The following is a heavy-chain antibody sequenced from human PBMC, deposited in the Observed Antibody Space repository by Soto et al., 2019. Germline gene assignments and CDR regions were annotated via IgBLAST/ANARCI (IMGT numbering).Heavy chain of an antibody. J-gene: IGHJ4*02. Sequence: VQLVESGGGLVQPGGSLRLSCAASGFTFSSYWMHWVRQAPGKGLVWVSRINSDGSSTSYAVSVKGRFTISRDNAKNTLYLQMNSLRAEDTAVYYCARVRGSSSVRGGVDYWGQGTLVTVSS. V-gene: IGHV3-74*01. D-gene: IGHD6-6*01. CDR1: GFTFSSYW. CDR2: INSDGSST. CDR3: ARVRGSSSVRGGVDY.